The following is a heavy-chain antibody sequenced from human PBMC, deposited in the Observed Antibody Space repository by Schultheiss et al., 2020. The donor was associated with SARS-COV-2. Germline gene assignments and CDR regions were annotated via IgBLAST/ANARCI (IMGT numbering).Heavy chain of an antibody. J-gene: IGHJ4*02. V-gene: IGHV4-31*11. CDR1: GGSISSGGYS. Sequence: SETLSLTCAVSGGSISSGGYSWSWIRQHPGKGLEWIGYIYYSGSTYYNPSLKSRVTMSVDTSKNQFSLKLSSVTAADTAVYYCARGLGYYGSTTKGDYWAQGTLVTVSS. D-gene: IGHD3-10*01. CDR2: IYYSGST. CDR3: ARGLGYYGSTTKGDY.